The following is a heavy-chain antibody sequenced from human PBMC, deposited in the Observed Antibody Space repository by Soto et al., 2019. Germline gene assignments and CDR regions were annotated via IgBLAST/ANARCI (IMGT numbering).Heavy chain of an antibody. J-gene: IGHJ5*02. CDR3: TKVGGLYDFWSGPLHLDL. Sequence: EAQLVESGGGFVQPGRSLRLSCAGSGFIFDAFAIHWVRQAPGKGLEWVSGISWNSDSIGYADSVKGRFTISRDNAKNALYLQMNSLRVEDTALYYCTKVGGLYDFWSGPLHLDLWGQGTLVTVSS. CDR1: GFIFDAFA. D-gene: IGHD3-3*01. CDR2: ISWNSDSI. V-gene: IGHV3-9*01.